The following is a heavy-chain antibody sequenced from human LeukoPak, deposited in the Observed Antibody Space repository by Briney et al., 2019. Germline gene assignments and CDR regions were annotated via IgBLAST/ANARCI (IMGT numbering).Heavy chain of an antibody. D-gene: IGHD2/OR15-2a*01. CDR2: IKADGSGT. J-gene: IGHJ6*02. V-gene: IGHV3-43*02. CDR1: GFTIGPYA. Sequence: GGALRLSCAASGFTIGPYAMYWVRQGPGRGLEWVSVIKADGSGTFYADSVRGRFTTSRDNSKNSLYLQMNSLTSEDTALYYCATWAFYDYLDVWGQGTTVIVSS. CDR3: ATWAFYDYLDV.